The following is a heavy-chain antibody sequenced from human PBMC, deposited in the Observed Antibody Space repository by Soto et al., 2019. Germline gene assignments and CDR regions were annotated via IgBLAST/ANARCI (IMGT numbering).Heavy chain of an antibody. CDR3: ARMESFGSLNWFDP. CDR2: XNXXXGXT. Sequence: ASVKRSCKASGYTFTNNDVSWVRQATGQGLEWMXWXNXXXGXTXXXKXXXXRVTMTRDISIATAYMELNSLTSEDTAIYYCARMESFGSLNWFDPWGQGTLVTVSS. V-gene: IGHV1-8*02. D-gene: IGHD5-18*01. CDR1: GYTFTNND. J-gene: IGHJ5*02.